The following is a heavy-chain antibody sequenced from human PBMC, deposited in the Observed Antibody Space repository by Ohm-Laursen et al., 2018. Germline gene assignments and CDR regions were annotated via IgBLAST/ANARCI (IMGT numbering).Heavy chain of an antibody. CDR3: ARGGRGCSGGSCYSVRSGTDFDY. CDR2: MNPNSGNT. Sequence: VSSVKVSCKASGYTFTSYDINWVRQATGQGLEWMGWMNPNSGNTGYAQKFQGRVTMTRNTSISTAYMELSSLRSEDTAVYYCARGGRGCSGGSCYSVRSGTDFDYWGQGTLVTVSS. CDR1: GYTFTSYD. J-gene: IGHJ4*02. D-gene: IGHD2-15*01. V-gene: IGHV1-8*01.